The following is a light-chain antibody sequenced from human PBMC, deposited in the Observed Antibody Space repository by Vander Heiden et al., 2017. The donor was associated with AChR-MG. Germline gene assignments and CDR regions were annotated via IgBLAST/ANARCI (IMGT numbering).Light chain of an antibody. CDR1: QDVTSSY. Sequence: MVLTQSPGPLSSSPGERATLSCRASQDVTSSYLAWYQQTPGQAPSLLIYGASNGATGIPDRFSGSGSGTYFTLIISRLEPEDLALHHCQHYGVPLTFGGGTKVEIK. CDR3: QHYGVPLT. V-gene: IGKV3-20*01. J-gene: IGKJ4*01. CDR2: GAS.